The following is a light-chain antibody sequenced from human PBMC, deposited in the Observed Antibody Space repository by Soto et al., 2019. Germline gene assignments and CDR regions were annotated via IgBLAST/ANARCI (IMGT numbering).Light chain of an antibody. V-gene: IGLV2-23*01. CDR1: SSDIGAYNL. Sequence: QSALTQPASVSGSPGQSITISCTGTSSDIGAYNLVSWYQQYPGKAPKLMIYEASKRPAGVSDRFSGSKSGNTASLTISGLLAEDEADYYCSSYAGSNNLVFGGGTKLTVL. CDR3: SSYAGSNNLV. CDR2: EAS. J-gene: IGLJ2*01.